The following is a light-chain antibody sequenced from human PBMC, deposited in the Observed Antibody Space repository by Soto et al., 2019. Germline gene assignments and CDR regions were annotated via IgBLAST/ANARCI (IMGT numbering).Light chain of an antibody. CDR2: ETS. J-gene: IGKJ4*01. CDR3: QQWSDWPPT. Sequence: EIVLTQSPATLSLSPGERATLSFMASQSVRSYLNWYQQKPGQAPRLLIHETSNRATGIPDRFTGSGSGTDFTLTISSLEPEDFAVYHCQQWSDWPPTFGGGTKVDI. V-gene: IGKV3-11*01. CDR1: QSVRSY.